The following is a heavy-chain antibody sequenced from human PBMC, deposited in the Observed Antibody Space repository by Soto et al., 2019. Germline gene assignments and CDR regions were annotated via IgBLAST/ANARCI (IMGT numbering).Heavy chain of an antibody. V-gene: IGHV1-69*08. CDR1: GGTFSSYT. Sequence: QVQLVQSGAEVKKPGSSVKVSCKASGGTFSSYTISWVRQAPGQGLEWMGRIIPILGIANYAQKFQGRVTITTDKSTSTAYMGLSSLRSEDTAVYYCAREGAGYRYGLPWGQGTLVTVSS. D-gene: IGHD5-18*01. J-gene: IGHJ5*02. CDR3: AREGAGYRYGLP. CDR2: IIPILGIA.